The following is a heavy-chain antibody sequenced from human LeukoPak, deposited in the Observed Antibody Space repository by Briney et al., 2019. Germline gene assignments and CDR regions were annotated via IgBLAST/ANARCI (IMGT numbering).Heavy chain of an antibody. J-gene: IGHJ4*02. V-gene: IGHV3-53*01. CDR3: ARIAVAGYYFDY. D-gene: IGHD6-19*01. CDR2: IYSGGST. Sequence: PGGSLRLSCAASGFTVSSNYMSWVRQAPGKGLEWVSVIYSGGSTYYADSVKGRFTISRDSSKNTLYLQMNSLRAEDTAVYYCARIAVAGYYFDYWGQGTLVTVSS. CDR1: GFTVSSNY.